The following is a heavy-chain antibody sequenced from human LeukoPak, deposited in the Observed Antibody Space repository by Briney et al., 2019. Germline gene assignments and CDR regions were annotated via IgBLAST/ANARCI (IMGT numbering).Heavy chain of an antibody. D-gene: IGHD2-2*01. Sequence: SGTLSLTCAVSGGSISSSHWWSWVRQPPEKGLEWIGEIYHGGNTHYNPSLESRVTLSVDNSKNQFSLKLSSVTAADTAVYYCARVHCSTTNCFFFDYWGQGTLVTVSS. CDR2: IYHGGNT. V-gene: IGHV4-4*02. CDR3: ARVHCSTTNCFFFDY. J-gene: IGHJ4*02. CDR1: GGSISSSHW.